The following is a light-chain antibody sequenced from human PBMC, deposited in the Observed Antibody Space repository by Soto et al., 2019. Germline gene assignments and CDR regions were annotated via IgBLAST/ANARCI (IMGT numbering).Light chain of an antibody. CDR1: QSVSSN. CDR2: GAS. Sequence: EIVMTQSPATLSVSPGERATLSCRASQSVSSNLAWYQQKPGQAPRLLIYGASTRATGIPARFSGSGSGTEFTLTISSLQSEDFAVYYCQQYNNWPHPLSFGGGTKVEIK. V-gene: IGKV3-15*01. J-gene: IGKJ4*01. CDR3: QQYNNWPHPLS.